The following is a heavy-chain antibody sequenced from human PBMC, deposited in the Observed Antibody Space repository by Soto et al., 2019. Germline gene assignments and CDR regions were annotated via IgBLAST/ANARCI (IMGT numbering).Heavy chain of an antibody. V-gene: IGHV3-23*01. CDR2: ISGSGGST. J-gene: IGHJ4*02. D-gene: IGHD4-4*01. CDR3: AKSVNDYSNYFDY. Sequence: GGSLILSCAASGFTFSSYAMSWVRQAPGKGLEWVSAISGSGGSTYYADSVKGRFTISRDNSKNTLYLQMNSLRAEDTAVYYCAKSVNDYSNYFDYWGQGTLVTVSS. CDR1: GFTFSSYA.